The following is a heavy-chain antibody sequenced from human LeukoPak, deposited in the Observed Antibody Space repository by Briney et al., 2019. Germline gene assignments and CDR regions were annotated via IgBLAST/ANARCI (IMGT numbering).Heavy chain of an antibody. CDR2: INPNSGGT. D-gene: IGHD3-9*01. CDR3: ARVRDISTYYYYGMDV. V-gene: IGHV1-2*02. Sequence: ASVKVSCKASGYTFTCYYMHWVRQALGQGLEWMGWINPNSGGTNYAQKFQGRVTMTRDTSISTAYMELSRLRSDDTAVYYCARVRDISTYYYYGMDVWGQGTAVTVSS. J-gene: IGHJ6*02. CDR1: GYTFTCYY.